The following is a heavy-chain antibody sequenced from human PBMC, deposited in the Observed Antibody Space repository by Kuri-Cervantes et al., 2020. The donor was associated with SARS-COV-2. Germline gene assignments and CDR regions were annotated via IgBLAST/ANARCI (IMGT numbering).Heavy chain of an antibody. Sequence: GGSLRLSCAASGFSFSSYSMNWVRQAPGKGLEWVSGISSSSRTIHYADSVKGRFTISRDNSDNTLYLQMNSLRPDDTAVYYCAKALSASRGYFFYGMDGWGRGTTVTVSS. CDR1: GFSFSSYS. V-gene: IGHV3-48*01. J-gene: IGHJ6*02. D-gene: IGHD3-22*01. CDR2: ISSSSRTI. CDR3: AKALSASRGYFFYGMDG.